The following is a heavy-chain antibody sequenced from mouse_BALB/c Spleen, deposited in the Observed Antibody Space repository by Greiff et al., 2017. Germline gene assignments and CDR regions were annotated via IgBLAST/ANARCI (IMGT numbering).Heavy chain of an antibody. CDR3: TRGGYYYGSRDAMDY. J-gene: IGHJ4*01. D-gene: IGHD1-1*01. CDR2: IYPGNSDT. CDR1: GYCFTSYW. Sequence: VQLQQSGTVLARPGASVKMSCKASGYCFTSYWMHWVKQRPGQGLEWIGAIYPGNSDTSYNQKFKGKAKLTAVTSASTAYMELSSLTNEDSAVYYCTRGGYYYGSRDAMDYWGQGTSVTVSS. V-gene: IGHV1-5*01.